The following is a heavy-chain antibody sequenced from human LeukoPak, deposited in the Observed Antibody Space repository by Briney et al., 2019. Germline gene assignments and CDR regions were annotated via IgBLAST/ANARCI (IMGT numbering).Heavy chain of an antibody. CDR2: ITISGAAK. Sequence: PGGSPRLSCAASGFTSSIFAMSSGRDAPGGGLEWVSTITISGAAKYYADSVKGRFTISRDNSKNTLYLQMDSLSPAATSLYFCAKEHPSCGGRDCLLFDNWGQGTLVTVS. J-gene: IGHJ4*02. D-gene: IGHD2-21*01. CDR3: AKEHPSCGGRDCLLFDN. V-gene: IGHV3-23*01. CDR1: GFTSSIFA.